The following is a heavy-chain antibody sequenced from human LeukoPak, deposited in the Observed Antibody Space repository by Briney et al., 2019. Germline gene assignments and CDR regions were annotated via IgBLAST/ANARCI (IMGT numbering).Heavy chain of an antibody. D-gene: IGHD2-21*01. Sequence: SETLSLTCAVYGGSFSGYYWSWIRQPPGKGLEWIGEINHSGSTNYNPSLKSRVTISVDTSKNQFSLKLGSVTAADTAVYYCARGMTLRGGGEHWGQGTLVTVSS. CDR1: GGSFSGYY. V-gene: IGHV4-34*01. CDR3: ARGMTLRGGGEH. CDR2: INHSGST. J-gene: IGHJ4*02.